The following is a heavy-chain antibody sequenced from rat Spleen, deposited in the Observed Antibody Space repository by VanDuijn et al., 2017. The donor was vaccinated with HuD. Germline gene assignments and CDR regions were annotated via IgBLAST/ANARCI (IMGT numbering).Heavy chain of an antibody. CDR1: GFTFSTYG. CDR3: ARQATTVPSYFDY. Sequence: EVQLVESGGGLVQPGRSMKLSCAASGFTFSTYGMAWIRQAPGKGLEWVASITNTGGSTYYPDSVKGRFTISRDNAKSTLYLQVDSLRSEDTTTYYCARQATTVPSYFDYWGQGVMVTVSS. V-gene: IGHV5-25*01. D-gene: IGHD1-1*01. J-gene: IGHJ2*01. CDR2: ITNTGGST.